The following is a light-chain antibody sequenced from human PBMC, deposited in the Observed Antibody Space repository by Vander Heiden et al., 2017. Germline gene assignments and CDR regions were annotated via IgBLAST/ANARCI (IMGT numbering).Light chain of an antibody. CDR2: AAS. CDR3: QQSDGTPRT. Sequence: DIQMTQSPSSLSASVGDRVTITCRASQSISSYLNWYQQKPGKAPKLLIYAASSLQSGVPSRFSGSGSGTDFTITISRLQPEDFATYYCQQSDGTPRTFGQGTKVEIK. CDR1: QSISSY. J-gene: IGKJ1*01. V-gene: IGKV1-39*01.